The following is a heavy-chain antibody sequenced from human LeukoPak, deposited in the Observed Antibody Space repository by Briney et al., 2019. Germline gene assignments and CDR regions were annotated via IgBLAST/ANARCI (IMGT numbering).Heavy chain of an antibody. V-gene: IGHV1-8*03. Sequence: ASVKVSCKASGYTFTSYDINWVRQATGQGLEWMGWMNPNSGNTGYAQKFQGRVTITRNTSISTAYMELSSLRSEDTAVYYCARGYRAWVAATHTYYYYFYMDVWGKGTTVTISS. CDR1: GYTFTSYD. CDR3: ARGYRAWVAATHTYYYYFYMDV. J-gene: IGHJ6*03. D-gene: IGHD2-15*01. CDR2: MNPNSGNT.